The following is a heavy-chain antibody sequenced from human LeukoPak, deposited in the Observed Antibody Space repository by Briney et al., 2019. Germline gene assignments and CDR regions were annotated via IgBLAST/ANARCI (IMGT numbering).Heavy chain of an antibody. J-gene: IGHJ6*03. V-gene: IGHV1-69*05. CDR1: GGTFSSYA. CDR2: IIPIFGTA. Sequence: SVKVSCKASGGTFSSYAISWVRQAPGQGLEWMGGIIPIFGTANYAQKFQCRVTITTDESTSTAYMELSSLRSEDTAVYYCARGHYDFWSGYPSDYYYMDVWGKGTTVTVSS. CDR3: ARGHYDFWSGYPSDYYYMDV. D-gene: IGHD3-3*01.